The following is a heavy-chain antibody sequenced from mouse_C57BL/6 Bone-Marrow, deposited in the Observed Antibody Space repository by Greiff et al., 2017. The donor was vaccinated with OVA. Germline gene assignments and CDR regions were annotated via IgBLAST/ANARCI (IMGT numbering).Heavy chain of an antibody. Sequence: VQLQQPGAELVMPGASVKLSCKASGYTFTSYWMHWVKQRPGQGLEWIGEIDPSDSYTNYNQKFKGKSTLTVDKSSSTAYMQLSSLTSEDSAVYDCARDTVVSRGWFAYWGQGTLVTVSA. CDR2: IDPSDSYT. D-gene: IGHD1-1*01. J-gene: IGHJ3*01. V-gene: IGHV1-69*01. CDR3: ARDTVVSRGWFAY. CDR1: GYTFTSYW.